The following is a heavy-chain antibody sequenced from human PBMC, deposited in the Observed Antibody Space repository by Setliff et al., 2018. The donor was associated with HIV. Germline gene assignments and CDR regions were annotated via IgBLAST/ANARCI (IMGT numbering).Heavy chain of an antibody. CDR2: ISGSGGST. CDR1: GFTFSDYA. V-gene: IGHV3-23*01. D-gene: IGHD3-16*01. Sequence: GGSLRLSCAASGFTFSDYAMNWVRQAPGKGLEWVSAISGSGGSTYYADSVQGRFTISRDNSKNTLYLQMNSLRAEDTAVYYCAKATGSATSPRGSFDYLGRGTQVTVSS. J-gene: IGHJ4*02. CDR3: AKATGSATSPRGSFDY.